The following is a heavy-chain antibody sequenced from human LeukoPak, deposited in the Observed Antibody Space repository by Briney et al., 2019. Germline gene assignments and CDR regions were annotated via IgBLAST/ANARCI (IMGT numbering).Heavy chain of an antibody. CDR2: IRYDGSNK. CDR1: GFTFSSYG. D-gene: IGHD3-3*01. J-gene: IGHJ4*02. CDR3: AKGHTIFGVVTTDY. Sequence: GGSLRLSCAASGFTFSSYGMHWVRQAPGKGLEWVAFIRYDGSNKYYADSVKGRFTISRDNSKNTLYLQMNSLRAEDTAVYYCAKGHTIFGVVTTDYWGQGTLVTVSS. V-gene: IGHV3-30*02.